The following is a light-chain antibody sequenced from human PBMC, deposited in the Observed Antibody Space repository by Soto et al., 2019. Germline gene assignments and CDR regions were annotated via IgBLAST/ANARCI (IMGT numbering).Light chain of an antibody. CDR3: QQYNNWPPT. Sequence: EIVMTQSPATLSVSPGERATLSCRASQSVSSNLAWYQQKPGQAPRLLIYGASTRATGIPARFSGSGSGTECPLTISSLQSEDFAVYYCQQYNNWPPTFGQGTKVEIK. CDR2: GAS. CDR1: QSVSSN. J-gene: IGKJ1*01. V-gene: IGKV3-15*01.